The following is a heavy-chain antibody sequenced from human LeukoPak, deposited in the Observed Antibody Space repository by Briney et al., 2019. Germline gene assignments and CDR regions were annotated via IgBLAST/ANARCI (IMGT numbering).Heavy chain of an antibody. V-gene: IGHV1-18*01. Sequence: ASVKVSRKASGYTFTSYGISWVRQAPGQGLEWMGWISAYNGNTNYAQKLQGRVTMTTDTSTSTAYMELRSLRSDDTAVYYCARAKRHYYDSSGYDEPWGQGTLVTVSS. D-gene: IGHD3-22*01. CDR3: ARAKRHYYDSSGYDEP. J-gene: IGHJ5*02. CDR2: ISAYNGNT. CDR1: GYTFTSYG.